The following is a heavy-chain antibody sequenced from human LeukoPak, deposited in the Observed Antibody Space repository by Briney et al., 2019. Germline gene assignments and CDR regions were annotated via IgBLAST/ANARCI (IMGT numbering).Heavy chain of an antibody. CDR3: ARHGSGWYMNDY. V-gene: IGHV3-21*01. D-gene: IGHD6-19*01. Sequence: GGSLRLSCVASGFTFSDYNMNWVRQAPGKGLEWVSSITTSRSYMYYADSVKGRFTIFRDNAKNSLYLHMNSLRAEDTAVYYCARHGSGWYMNDYWGQGTLVTVSS. CDR1: GFTFSDYN. J-gene: IGHJ4*02. CDR2: ITTSRSYM.